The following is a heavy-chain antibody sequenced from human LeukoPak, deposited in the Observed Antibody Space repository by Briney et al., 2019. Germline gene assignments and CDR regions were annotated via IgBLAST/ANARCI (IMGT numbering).Heavy chain of an antibody. V-gene: IGHV3-23*01. CDR2: IGGSGSNT. D-gene: IGHD2-2*01. CDR3: AKDGPSCFFCAFDV. Sequence: QTGGSLRLSCAAAGFSFSSFAMTWVRRAPGRGLVWVSAIGGSGSNTFYADSVKGRFTISRDNSKNPLYLQMNSLGAEDTAVYYCAKDGPSCFFCAFDVWGQGTMVTVSS. J-gene: IGHJ3*01. CDR1: GFSFSSFA.